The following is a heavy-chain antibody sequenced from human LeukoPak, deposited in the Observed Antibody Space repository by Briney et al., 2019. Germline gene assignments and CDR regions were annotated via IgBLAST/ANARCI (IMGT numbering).Heavy chain of an antibody. Sequence: SVKVSCKASGGTFSSYAISWVRQAPGQGLEWMGGIIPIFGTANYAQKFQGRVTITADEPTSTAYMELSSLRSEDTAVYYCARDQGDITFGAVPNPRFDYWGQGTLVTVSS. CDR3: ARDQGDITFGAVPNPRFDY. D-gene: IGHD3-16*01. CDR2: IIPIFGTA. CDR1: GGTFSSYA. J-gene: IGHJ4*02. V-gene: IGHV1-69*13.